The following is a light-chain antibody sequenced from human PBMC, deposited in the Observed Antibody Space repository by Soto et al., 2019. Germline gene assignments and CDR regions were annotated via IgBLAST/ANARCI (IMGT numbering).Light chain of an antibody. CDR2: GAS. J-gene: IGKJ1*01. CDR1: QSVFNNH. V-gene: IGKV3-20*01. Sequence: EIVLTQSPGTLSLSPGEKATLSCRASQSVFNNHIGWYQQKPGQAPRRLIFGASFRATGIPDRFSGSGSGTDFTLTISRLEPADFAVYYCQQYGSSPTTFGPGTKVEIK. CDR3: QQYGSSPTT.